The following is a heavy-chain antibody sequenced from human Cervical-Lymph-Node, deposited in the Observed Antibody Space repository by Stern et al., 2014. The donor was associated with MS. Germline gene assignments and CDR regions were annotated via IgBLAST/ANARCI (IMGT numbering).Heavy chain of an antibody. CDR3: AAEPMYYSDSVGAFDI. CDR2: IVVGRGNT. V-gene: IGHV1-58*01. CDR1: GFTFTSSA. Sequence: VQLVQSGPEVKKPGTSVKVSCKASGFTFTSSAVQWVRQARGQRLDWIGWIVVGRGNTNYAQKFQERVTITRDMSTSTAYMELSSLRSEDTAVYYCAAEPMYYSDSVGAFDIWGQGTMVTVSS. J-gene: IGHJ3*02. D-gene: IGHD3-22*01.